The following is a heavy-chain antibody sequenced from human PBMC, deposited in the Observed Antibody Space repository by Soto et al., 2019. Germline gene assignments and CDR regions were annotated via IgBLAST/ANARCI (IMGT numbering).Heavy chain of an antibody. Sequence: PGGSLRLSCAAWGFTFSSYAMSWVRQAPWKGLEWVSAISGSGVSTYYADSVKGRFTISRDNSLNTVFLVMNSLSVEDTAIYYFYQGDTALAENQNHYYLGLDVWGQGTTVAVSS. CDR2: ISGSGVST. D-gene: IGHD5-18*01. J-gene: IGHJ6*02. V-gene: IGHV3-23*01. CDR3: YQGDTALAENQNHYYLGLDV. CDR1: GFTFSSYA.